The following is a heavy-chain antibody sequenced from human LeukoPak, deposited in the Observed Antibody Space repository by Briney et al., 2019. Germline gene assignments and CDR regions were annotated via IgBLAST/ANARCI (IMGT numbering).Heavy chain of an antibody. V-gene: IGHV4-61*02. CDR3: ARGPGSSSFESFDS. D-gene: IGHD6-6*01. CDR1: GGSITSGRYY. Sequence: SETLSLTCTVSGGSITSGRYYWSWIRQPAGKGLEWIGRIFSSAIIDYNPSLKSRVTMSIDTSKNQFSLQVSSVTAPGTAVYYCARGPGSSSFESFDSWGQGTLVTVSS. J-gene: IGHJ4*02. CDR2: IFSSAII.